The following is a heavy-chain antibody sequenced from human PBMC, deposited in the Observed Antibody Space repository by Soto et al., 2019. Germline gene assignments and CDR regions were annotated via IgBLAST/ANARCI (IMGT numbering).Heavy chain of an antibody. J-gene: IGHJ3*02. Sequence: RISQTPGKGLEWASSISGSGLNTYYADSVKGRFTISRDNSKNTLYLQMNSLRDEDTAVYYCAKGLRNTTSQSVFDIWGQATMVT. CDR2: ISGSGLNT. CDR3: AKGLRNTTSQSVFDI. D-gene: IGHD1-1*01. V-gene: IGHV3-23*01.